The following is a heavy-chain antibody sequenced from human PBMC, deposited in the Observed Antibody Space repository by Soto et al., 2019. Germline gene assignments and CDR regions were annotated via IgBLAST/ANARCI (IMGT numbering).Heavy chain of an antibody. Sequence: QVQLLQSGTEVKKPGASMKISCEPSGFPFTRYTYHWVRQAPGQRPEWVAWSNGGSGKTEFSQKLQDRATLTRDTSANTIFLELRTLTSDDAATYYCARDRYMANWYFDLWGRGTLVIVS. CDR2: SNGGSGKT. D-gene: IGHD2-2*02. V-gene: IGHV1-3*01. CDR1: GFPFTRYT. CDR3: ARDRYMANWYFDL. J-gene: IGHJ2*01.